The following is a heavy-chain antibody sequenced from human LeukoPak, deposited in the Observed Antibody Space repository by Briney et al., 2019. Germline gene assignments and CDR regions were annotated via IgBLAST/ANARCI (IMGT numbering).Heavy chain of an antibody. Sequence: ASAKVSCKASGYAFTSYGISWVRQAPGQGLEWMGWISAYNGNTNYAQKLQGRVTMTTDTSTSTAYMELRSLGSDDTAVYYCATGYSYGYYYFDYWGQGTLVTVS. CDR3: ATGYSYGYYYFDY. J-gene: IGHJ4*02. D-gene: IGHD5-18*01. CDR1: GYAFTSYG. V-gene: IGHV1-18*04. CDR2: ISAYNGNT.